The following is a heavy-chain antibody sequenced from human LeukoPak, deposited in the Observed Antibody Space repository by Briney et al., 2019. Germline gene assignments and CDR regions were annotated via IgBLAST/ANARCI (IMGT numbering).Heavy chain of an antibody. D-gene: IGHD3-10*01. J-gene: IGHJ4*02. CDR1: GFTFSSYS. V-gene: IGHV3-21*01. CDR2: ISSSSSYI. CDR3: ARYGLWFGETLSNRNDY. Sequence: GGSLRLSCAASGFTFSSYSMNWVRQAPGKGLEWVSSISSSSSYIYYADSVKGRFTISRDNAKNSLYLQMNSLRAEDTAVYYCARYGLWFGETLSNRNDYWGQGTLVTVSS.